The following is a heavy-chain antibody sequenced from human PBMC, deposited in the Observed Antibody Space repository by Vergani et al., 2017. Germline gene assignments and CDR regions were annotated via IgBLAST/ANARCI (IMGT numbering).Heavy chain of an antibody. CDR2: VHRNGNT. CDR1: GYSVGSGYY. CDR3: ARQNPYGSAHVDF. Sequence: QVDLQESGPGLVKSSETLSLNCAVSGYSVGSGYYWGWIRQPPGRGLEWIGCVHRNGNTYYTSSLRSRATISRATSKNQFSLRLTSVTAADPAVYSCARQNPYGSAHVDFWGRGVLVTVSA. D-gene: IGHD4-17*01. J-gene: IGHJ4*02. V-gene: IGHV4-38-2*01.